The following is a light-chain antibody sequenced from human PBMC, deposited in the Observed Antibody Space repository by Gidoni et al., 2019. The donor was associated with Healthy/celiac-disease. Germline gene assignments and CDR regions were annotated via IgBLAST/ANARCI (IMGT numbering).Light chain of an antibody. V-gene: IGKV4-1*01. CDR3: QQYYSTPFT. Sequence: DIVLTQSPDSLAVSLGERATINCKSIQSVFYNSNNKNYLAWYQQKPGQPPKLLIYWASTRESGVPDRFSGSGSGTDFTLTISSLQAEDVAVYYCQQYYSTPFTFGPGTKLDIK. CDR1: QSVFYNSNNKNY. J-gene: IGKJ3*01. CDR2: WAS.